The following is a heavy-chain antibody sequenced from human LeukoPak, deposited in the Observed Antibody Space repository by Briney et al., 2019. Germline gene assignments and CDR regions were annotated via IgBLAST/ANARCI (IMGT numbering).Heavy chain of an antibody. Sequence: GGSLRLSCTASGFTFGDYAMSWVRQAPGKGLEWVGFIRSKAYGGTTEYAASVKGRFTIPRDDSKSIAYLQMNSLKTEDTAVYYCTRPYCSGGSCYSVYYYYMDVWGKGTTVTVSS. CDR3: TRPYCSGGSCYSVYYYYMDV. V-gene: IGHV3-49*04. D-gene: IGHD2-15*01. CDR2: IRSKAYGGTT. J-gene: IGHJ6*03. CDR1: GFTFGDYA.